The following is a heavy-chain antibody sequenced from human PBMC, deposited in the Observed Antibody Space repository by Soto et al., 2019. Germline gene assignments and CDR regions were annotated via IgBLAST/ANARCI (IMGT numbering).Heavy chain of an antibody. V-gene: IGHV3-9*01. CDR3: AKDEGYCNSISCKDAFDY. CDR1: GFTFVDYA. CDR2: ISWDGGYK. J-gene: IGHJ3*01. Sequence: EVQLVESEGGLVQPGRSLRLSCAASGFTFVDYAMHWVRQAPGQGLEWVSGISWDGGYKGYADSVKGRFTISRDNAKKSLYLEMNSLRVEDTALYYCAKDEGYCNSISCKDAFDYWDQGTTVTVS. D-gene: IGHD2-2*01.